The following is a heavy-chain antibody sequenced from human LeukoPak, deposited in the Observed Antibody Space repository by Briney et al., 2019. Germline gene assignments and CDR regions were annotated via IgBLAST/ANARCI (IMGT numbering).Heavy chain of an antibody. J-gene: IGHJ4*02. CDR2: INAGNGIT. V-gene: IGHV1-3*01. Sequence: ASVKVSCKASGYTFTSYAVHWVRQAPGQRLEWMGWINAGNGITKYSQKFQGRVTITRDTSASTAYMELSSLRSEDTAVYYCARVEGSGWYYFDSWGQGTLVTVSS. CDR3: ARVEGSGWYYFDS. CDR1: GYTFTSYA. D-gene: IGHD6-19*01.